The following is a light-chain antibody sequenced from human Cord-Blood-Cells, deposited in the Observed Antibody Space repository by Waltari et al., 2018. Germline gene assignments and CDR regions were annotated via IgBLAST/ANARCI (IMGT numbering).Light chain of an antibody. J-gene: IGKJ2*01. Sequence: DNQMTQSPLSLSTSVGDRVTITCRSSQLISSYLNWYQQKPGKAPKLLIDAASSLQSGVPSRFSRSGSGPDFTLTSSSLQPEDFATYYCQQSYSTPYTFGQGTTLEL. CDR2: AAS. CDR1: QLISSY. CDR3: QQSYSTPYT. V-gene: IGKV1-39*01.